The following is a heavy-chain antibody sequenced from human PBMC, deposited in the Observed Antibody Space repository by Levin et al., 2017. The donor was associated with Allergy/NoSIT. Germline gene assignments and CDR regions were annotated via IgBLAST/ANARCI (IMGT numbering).Heavy chain of an antibody. CDR3: ARWVSENKNYFDY. V-gene: IGHV6-1*01. D-gene: IGHD1/OR15-1a*01. Sequence: SQTLSLTCAISGDSVSSKSVTWNWFRQSPSRGLEYLGRTYYRSKWYNDYSASVKGRLTINPDTSKNQFSLQLNSVTPEDTALYDCARWVSENKNYFDYWGQGTLVTVSS. CDR2: TYYRSKWYN. CDR1: GDSVSSKSVT. J-gene: IGHJ4*02.